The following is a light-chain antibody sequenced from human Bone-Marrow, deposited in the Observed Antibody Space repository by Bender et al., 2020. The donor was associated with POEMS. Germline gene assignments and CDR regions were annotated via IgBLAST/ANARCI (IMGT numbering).Light chain of an antibody. CDR1: KLGDKF. CDR3: QAWDSGSVV. CDR2: QDN. Sequence: SYELTQPPSVSVSPGQTATMSCSGDKLGDKFVSWYQQKPGQSPVVVIFQDNKRPSAIPERISGSNSANTATLTISGTQAVDEADYYCQAWDSGSVVFGGGTKLTVL. V-gene: IGLV3-1*01. J-gene: IGLJ2*01.